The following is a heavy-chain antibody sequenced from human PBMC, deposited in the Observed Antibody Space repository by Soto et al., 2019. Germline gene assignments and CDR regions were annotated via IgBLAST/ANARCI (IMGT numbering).Heavy chain of an antibody. CDR3: ARDRSVAPPNYYYYGMDV. CDR1: GYTFTSYG. CDR2: ISAYNGNT. J-gene: IGHJ6*02. Sequence: ASVKVSCKASGYTFTSYGISWVRQAPGQGLEWMGWISAYNGNTNYAQKLQGRVTMTTDTSTSTAYMELRSLRSDDTAVYYCARDRSVAPPNYYYYGMDVWGQGTTVTVSS. V-gene: IGHV1-18*01. D-gene: IGHD5-12*01.